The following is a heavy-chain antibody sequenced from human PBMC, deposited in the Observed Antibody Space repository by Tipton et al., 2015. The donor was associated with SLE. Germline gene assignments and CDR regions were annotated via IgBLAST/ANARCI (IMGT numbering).Heavy chain of an antibody. J-gene: IGHJ3*02. CDR3: AREMSRAFDI. CDR1: GGSISSYY. Sequence: TLSLTCTVSGGSISSYYWSWIRQPPGKGLEWIGYIYYSGSTNYNPSLKSRVTISVDTSKNQFSLNLSSVTAADTAVYYCAREMSRAFDIWGQGTMVTVSS. CDR2: IYYSGST. V-gene: IGHV4-59*01.